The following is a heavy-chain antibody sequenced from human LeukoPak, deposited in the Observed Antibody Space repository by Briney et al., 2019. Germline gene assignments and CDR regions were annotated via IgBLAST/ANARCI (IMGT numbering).Heavy chain of an antibody. CDR2: IIPIFGTA. J-gene: IGHJ5*02. CDR3: ARDSDCSSTSCYFTSWFDP. CDR1: GGTFSSYA. V-gene: IGHV1-69*06. Sequence: SVKVSCKASGGTFSSYAIRWVRQAPGQGLEWMGGIIPIFGTANYAQKFQGRVTITADKSTSTAYMELSSLRSQDTAVYYCARDSDCSSTSCYFTSWFDPWGQGTLVSVSS. D-gene: IGHD2-2*01.